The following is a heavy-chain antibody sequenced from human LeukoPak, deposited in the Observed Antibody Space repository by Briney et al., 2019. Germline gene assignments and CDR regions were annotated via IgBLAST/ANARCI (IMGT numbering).Heavy chain of an antibody. Sequence: PGGSLRLSCAASGFTFNNYWMNWVRQAPGKGLEWVSFISSDISYTYYADSVKGRFTISRDHAKNSLYLQMNSLRAEDTAVYYCARRDEAYDSIDYWGQGTLVTVSS. CDR3: ARRDEAYDSIDY. D-gene: IGHD3-3*01. J-gene: IGHJ4*02. CDR2: ISSDISYT. V-gene: IGHV3-21*01. CDR1: GFTFNNYW.